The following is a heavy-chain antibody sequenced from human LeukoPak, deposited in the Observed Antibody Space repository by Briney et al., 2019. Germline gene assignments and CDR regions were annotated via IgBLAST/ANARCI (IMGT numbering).Heavy chain of an antibody. CDR3: ARDEQQLWLLR. Sequence: PGGSLRLSCAASGFTVSSNYMSWVRQAPGKGLEWVSVIYSGGSTYYADSVKGRFTIPRDNSKNTLYLQMNSLRAEDTAVYYCARDEQQLWLLRWGQGTLVTVSS. CDR2: IYSGGST. J-gene: IGHJ4*02. V-gene: IGHV3-66*01. CDR1: GFTVSSNY. D-gene: IGHD5-18*01.